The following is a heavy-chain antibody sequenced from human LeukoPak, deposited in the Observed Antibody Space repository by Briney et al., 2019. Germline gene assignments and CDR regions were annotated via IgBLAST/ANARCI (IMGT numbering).Heavy chain of an antibody. CDR3: ARDPSGNNRYIYMEV. CDR1: GFTFSSFG. J-gene: IGHJ6*03. Sequence: QSGGSLRLSCAASGFTFSSFGVHWVRQAPGKGLERVAVIWFDGSNRYYADSVKGRFTISRDNSKNTLFLQINSLRAEDTAVYYCARDPSGNNRYIYMEVWGKGTTVTVSS. D-gene: IGHD1/OR15-1a*01. V-gene: IGHV3-33*01. CDR2: IWFDGSNR.